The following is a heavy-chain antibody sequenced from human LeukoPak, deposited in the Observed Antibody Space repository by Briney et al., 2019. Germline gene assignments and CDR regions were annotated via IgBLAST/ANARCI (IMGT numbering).Heavy chain of an antibody. V-gene: IGHV4-34*01. Sequence: PSETLSLTCAVYGGSFSGYYWSWIRQPPGKGLEWIGEINHSGSTNYNPSLKSRVTISVDTSKNQFSLKLSSVTAADTAVYYCATTTVTTQADYWSQGTLVTVSS. CDR2: INHSGST. J-gene: IGHJ4*02. CDR1: GGSFSGYY. CDR3: ATTTVTTQADY. D-gene: IGHD4-17*01.